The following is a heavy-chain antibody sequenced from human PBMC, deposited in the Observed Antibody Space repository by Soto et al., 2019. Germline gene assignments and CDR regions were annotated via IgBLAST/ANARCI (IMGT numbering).Heavy chain of an antibody. CDR3: ARAPYSSSWYPAYYMDV. D-gene: IGHD6-13*01. Sequence: GGSLRLSCAASGFTFSSYGMHWVRQAPGKGLEWVAVIWYDGSNKYYADSVKGRFTISRDNSKNTLYLQMNSLRAEDTAVYYCARAPYSSSWYPAYYMDVWGKGTTVTVSS. V-gene: IGHV3-33*01. J-gene: IGHJ6*03. CDR1: GFTFSSYG. CDR2: IWYDGSNK.